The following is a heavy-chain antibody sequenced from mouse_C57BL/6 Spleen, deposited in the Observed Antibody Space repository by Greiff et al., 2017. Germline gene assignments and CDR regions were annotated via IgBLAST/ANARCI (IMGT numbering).Heavy chain of an antibody. CDR1: GYTFTDHT. J-gene: IGHJ2*01. Sequence: VQLQQSDAELVKPGASVTISCKVSGYTFTDHTIHWMKQRPEQGLEWIGYIYPRDGSTKYNEKFKGKATLTADKSSSTAYMQLNSLTSEDSAVYFCASYDGYYVGYFDYWGQGTTLTVSS. CDR2: IYPRDGST. V-gene: IGHV1-78*01. D-gene: IGHD2-3*01. CDR3: ASYDGYYVGYFDY.